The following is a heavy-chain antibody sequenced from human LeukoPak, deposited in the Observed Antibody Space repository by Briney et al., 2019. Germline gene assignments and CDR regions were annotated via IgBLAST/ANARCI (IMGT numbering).Heavy chain of an antibody. V-gene: IGHV3-23*01. CDR3: ATRRRFGELSPSDY. Sequence: GGSLRLSCAASGFTFSSYAMSWVRQAPGKGLEWVSAISGSGGSTYYADSVKGRFTISRDNSKNTLYLQMNSLRAEDTAVYYCATRRRFGELSPSDYWGQGTLVTVSS. J-gene: IGHJ4*02. CDR2: ISGSGGST. D-gene: IGHD3-10*01. CDR1: GFTFSSYA.